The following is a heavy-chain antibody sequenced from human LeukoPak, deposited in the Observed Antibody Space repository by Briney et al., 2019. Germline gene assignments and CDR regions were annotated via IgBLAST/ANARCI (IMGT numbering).Heavy chain of an antibody. CDR1: GGSISSYY. J-gene: IGHJ4*02. Sequence: NPSETLSLTCTVSGGSISSYYWSWIRQPAGKGLECIGRIYTSGSTNYNPSLKSRITMSVDTSRNQFSLKLGSVTAADTAMYYCARDRAFNRSSTSCYSRRFDYWGQGTLVIVSS. CDR3: ARDRAFNRSSTSCYSRRFDY. CDR2: IYTSGST. D-gene: IGHD2-2*01. V-gene: IGHV4-4*07.